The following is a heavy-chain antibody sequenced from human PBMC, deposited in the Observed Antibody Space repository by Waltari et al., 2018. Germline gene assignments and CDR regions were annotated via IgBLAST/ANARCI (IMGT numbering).Heavy chain of an antibody. V-gene: IGHV3-53*01. CDR1: GFTVSSNY. D-gene: IGHD6-6*01. J-gene: IGHJ6*02. CDR3: ASGAAQDYYYGMDV. CDR2: IYSGGSK. Sequence: EVQLVESGGGLIQPGGSLRLSCAASGFTVSSNYMSWVRQAPGKGLEWVSVIYSGGSKYYADSVKGRFTISRDNSKNTLYLQMNSLRAEDTAVYYCASGAAQDYYYGMDVWGQGTTVIVSS.